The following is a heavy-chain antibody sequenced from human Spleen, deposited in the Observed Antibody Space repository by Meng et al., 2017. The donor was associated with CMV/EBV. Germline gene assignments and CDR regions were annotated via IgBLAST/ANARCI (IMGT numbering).Heavy chain of an antibody. CDR1: GFTFSSYW. CDR3: AKVHVDMATVTFGGFDY. D-gene: IGHD3-16*01. J-gene: IGHJ4*02. CDR2: IRYDGSNK. V-gene: IGHV3-30*02. Sequence: LSLTCAASGFTFSSYWMHWVRQAPGKGLEWVAFIRYDGSNKYYADSVKGRFTISRDNSKNTLYLQMNSLRAEDTAVYYCAKVHVDMATVTFGGFDYWGQGALVTVSS.